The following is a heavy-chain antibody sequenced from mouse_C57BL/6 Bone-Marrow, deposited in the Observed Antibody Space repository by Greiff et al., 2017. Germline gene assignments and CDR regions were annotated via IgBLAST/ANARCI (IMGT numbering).Heavy chain of an antibody. J-gene: IGHJ4*01. Sequence: VQLQQPGAELVKPGASVKLSCKASGYTFTSYWMHWVKQRPGQGLEWIGMIHPNSGSTNYNEKFKSKATLTVDKSSSTAYMQLSSLTSEDSAVYYCARWGDIYYAMDYWGQGTSVTVSS. CDR2: IHPNSGST. CDR3: ARWGDIYYAMDY. V-gene: IGHV1-64*01. CDR1: GYTFTSYW.